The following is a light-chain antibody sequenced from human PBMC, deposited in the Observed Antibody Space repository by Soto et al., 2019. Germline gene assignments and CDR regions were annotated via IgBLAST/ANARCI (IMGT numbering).Light chain of an antibody. Sequence: EIVMTQSPTILSVSPGERATLSCRASQSVSSNLAWYQQKPGQPPRLLMYGVYTRAPGTPARFSGSGSGREFTRTISSLQSADSAVYYCQQYDKWPPRTFGQGTNVEIK. CDR2: GVY. J-gene: IGKJ1*01. V-gene: IGKV3D-15*01. CDR1: QSVSSN. CDR3: QQYDKWPPRT.